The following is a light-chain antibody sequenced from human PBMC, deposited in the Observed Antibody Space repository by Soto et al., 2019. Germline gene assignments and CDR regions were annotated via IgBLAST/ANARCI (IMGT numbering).Light chain of an antibody. CDR2: EGS. Sequence: QYALTQPASVSGSPGQSITISCTGTSNDVGSYNLVSWYQQHPGKAPKLMIYEGSKRPSGVSNRFSGSKSGNTASLTISGLQAEDEADYYCCSYAGSSSHVVFGGGTKLTVL. J-gene: IGLJ2*01. CDR3: CSYAGSSSHVV. V-gene: IGLV2-23*01. CDR1: SNDVGSYNL.